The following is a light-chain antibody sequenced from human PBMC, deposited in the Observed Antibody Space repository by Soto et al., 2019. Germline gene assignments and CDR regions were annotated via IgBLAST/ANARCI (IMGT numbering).Light chain of an antibody. Sequence: QSALTQPASVSGSPGQSITVSCTGTRGDVGGYNYVSWYQQHPGKAPKLMIYDVSNRPSGVSNRFSGSKSGNTASLTISGLQAEDEADYYCSSYTVSSTLVVFGGGTKLTVL. J-gene: IGLJ2*01. V-gene: IGLV2-14*01. CDR1: RGDVGGYNY. CDR2: DVS. CDR3: SSYTVSSTLVV.